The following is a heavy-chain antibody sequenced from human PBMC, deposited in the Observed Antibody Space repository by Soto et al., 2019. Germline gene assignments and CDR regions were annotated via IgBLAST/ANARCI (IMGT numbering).Heavy chain of an antibody. D-gene: IGHD3-22*01. CDR1: GFTFSSYA. J-gene: IGHJ4*02. V-gene: IGHV3-23*01. CDR3: AKSPGMYYYDSSGYYHYDY. Sequence: PGGSLRLSCAASGFTFSSYAMSWVRQAPGKGLECVSAIIGSGVSTYYADSVKGRFTISRDNSKNTLFLQMNSLRTEDTAVYYCAKSPGMYYYDSSGYYHYDYWGQGTLVTVSS. CDR2: IIGSGVST.